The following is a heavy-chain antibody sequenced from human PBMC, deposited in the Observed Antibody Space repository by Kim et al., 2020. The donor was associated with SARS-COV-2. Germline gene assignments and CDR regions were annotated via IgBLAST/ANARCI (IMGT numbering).Heavy chain of an antibody. J-gene: IGHJ6*02. CDR2: TNSDGSST. Sequence: GGSLRLSCAASGFTFRSYWMHWVRQAPGKGLVWVSRTNSDGSSTSYADSVKGRFTISRDNAKNTLYLQMNSLRAEDTAVYYCARDRGVGGITLLNYGMDVWGQGTTVTVSS. CDR3: ARDRGVGGITLLNYGMDV. D-gene: IGHD1-26*01. CDR1: GFTFRSYW. V-gene: IGHV3-74*01.